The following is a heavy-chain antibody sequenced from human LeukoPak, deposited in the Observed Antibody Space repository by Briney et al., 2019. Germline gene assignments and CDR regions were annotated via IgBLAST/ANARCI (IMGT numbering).Heavy chain of an antibody. J-gene: IGHJ4*02. Sequence: PSETLSLTCTVSGGSISSYYWSWIRQPPGKGLEWIGYIYYSGSTNYNPSLKSRDTISVDTSKNQFSLKLSSVTAADTAVYYCARGGTYVGNDYWGQGTLVTVSS. CDR1: GGSISSYY. CDR3: ARGGTYVGNDY. D-gene: IGHD1-26*01. CDR2: IYYSGST. V-gene: IGHV4-59*01.